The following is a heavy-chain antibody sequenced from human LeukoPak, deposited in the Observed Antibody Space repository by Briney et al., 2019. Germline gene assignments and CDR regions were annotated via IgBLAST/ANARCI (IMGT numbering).Heavy chain of an antibody. CDR3: AKAYCSSTSCPGFRYCYYGMDV. CDR1: GFTFDDYA. D-gene: IGHD2-2*01. Sequence: GRSLRLSCAASGFTFDDYAMHWVRQAPGKGLEWVSGISWNSGSIGYAVSVKGRFTISRDNAKNSLYLQMNSLRAEDTALYYCAKAYCSSTSCPGFRYCYYGMDVWGQGTTVTVSS. J-gene: IGHJ6*02. CDR2: ISWNSGSI. V-gene: IGHV3-9*01.